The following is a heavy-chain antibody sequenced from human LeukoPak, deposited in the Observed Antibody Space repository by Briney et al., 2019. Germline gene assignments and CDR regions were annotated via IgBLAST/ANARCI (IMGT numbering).Heavy chain of an antibody. Sequence: PGGSLRVSCAASGFTLSSSYMSWVRQGPGKGLEWVSLIYSGGSTYYADSVKGRFTISRDNSKNTLYLQMSSLRAEDTAVYYCARGGSGYTYGEYYFDYWGQGTLVTVSS. V-gene: IGHV3-66*01. CDR2: IYSGGST. CDR1: GFTLSSSY. J-gene: IGHJ4*02. CDR3: ARGGSGYTYGEYYFDY. D-gene: IGHD5-18*01.